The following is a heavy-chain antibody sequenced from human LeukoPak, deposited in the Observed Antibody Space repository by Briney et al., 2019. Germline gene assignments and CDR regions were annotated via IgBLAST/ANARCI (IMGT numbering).Heavy chain of an antibody. Sequence: GGSLRLSCVTSGFNFNDSALHWVRQAPGKGLEWVGRIRSKANNYATTYTASVRGRFIFSRDDSKSTAWLQMNSLRIEDSALYYCTRHTTGSPEFDPWGQGTLVTVAS. D-gene: IGHD1-26*01. V-gene: IGHV3-73*01. CDR1: GFNFNDSA. CDR2: IRSKANNYAT. CDR3: TRHTTGSPEFDP. J-gene: IGHJ5*02.